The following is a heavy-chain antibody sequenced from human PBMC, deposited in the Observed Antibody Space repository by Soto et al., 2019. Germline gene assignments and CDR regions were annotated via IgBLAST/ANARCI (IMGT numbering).Heavy chain of an antibody. Sequence: ASETLSLTCTVSGGTISSYYWSWIRTPPGKGLEWIGYIYYSGSTNYNPSLKSRVTISVDTSKNQFSLKLSSVTAADTAVYYCARSSSMTYYYGSGSTAYFDYWGQGTLVTVSS. CDR2: IYYSGST. J-gene: IGHJ4*02. CDR1: GGTISSYY. D-gene: IGHD3-10*01. V-gene: IGHV4-59*08. CDR3: ARSSSMTYYYGSGSTAYFDY.